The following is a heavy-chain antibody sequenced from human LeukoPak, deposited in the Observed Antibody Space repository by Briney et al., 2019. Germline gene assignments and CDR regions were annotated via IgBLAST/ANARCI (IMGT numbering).Heavy chain of an antibody. D-gene: IGHD2-21*01. J-gene: IGHJ6*03. CDR1: GGTFSSYA. Sequence: SVKVSCKASGGTFSSYAISWVRQAPGQGLEWMGGIIPIIGTANYAQKFQGRVTITTDESTSPAYMELSSLRSEDTAVYYCATYSLQFLGYYYYYMDVWGKGTTVTVSS. V-gene: IGHV1-69*05. CDR3: ATYSLQFLGYYYYYMDV. CDR2: IIPIIGTA.